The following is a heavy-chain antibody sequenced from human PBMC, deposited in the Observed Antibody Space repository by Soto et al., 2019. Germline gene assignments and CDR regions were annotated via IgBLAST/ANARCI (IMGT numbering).Heavy chain of an antibody. Sequence: VQLQQWGAGLLKPSETLSLTCAAHGGSFSGFQWSWIRQHPGKGLEFIGEINHNGDTNYNPSLQSRVTMSIHTSTREFSLRLTSVTAGDTAIYYCAREWEYFDGIRCFLLFYYWVQGVPVTVSS. J-gene: IGHJ4*02. CDR3: AREWEYFDGIRCFLLFYY. CDR1: GGSFSGFQ. CDR2: INHNGDT. V-gene: IGHV4-34*01. D-gene: IGHD3-9*01.